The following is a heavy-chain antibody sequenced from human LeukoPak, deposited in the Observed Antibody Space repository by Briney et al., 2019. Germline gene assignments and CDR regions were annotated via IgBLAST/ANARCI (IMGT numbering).Heavy chain of an antibody. CDR1: GYTFTSYY. CDR3: ARDVAIAAAGYYFDY. J-gene: IGHJ4*02. CDR2: INPSGGST. Sequence: ASVKVSCTASGYTFTSYYMHWVRQAPGQGLEWMGIINPSGGSTSYAQKFQGRVTMTRDTSTSTVYMEMSSLRSEDTAVYYCARDVAIAAAGYYFDYWGQGTLVTVSS. D-gene: IGHD6-13*01. V-gene: IGHV1-46*01.